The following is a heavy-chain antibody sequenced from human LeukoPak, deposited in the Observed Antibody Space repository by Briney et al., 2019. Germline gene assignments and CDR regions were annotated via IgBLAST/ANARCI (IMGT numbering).Heavy chain of an antibody. Sequence: SVKVSCKASGFTFTRSAMQWVRQPRGQRLEWIGWIVVGSGNTKYAQTFQERVTITRDMSTGTAYMELSSLRSEDTAVYYCAASGFGFGELPSYFYYYMDVWGKGTTVTISS. CDR3: AASGFGFGELPSYFYYYMDV. V-gene: IGHV1-58*02. J-gene: IGHJ6*03. CDR1: GFTFTRSA. D-gene: IGHD3-10*01. CDR2: IVVGSGNT.